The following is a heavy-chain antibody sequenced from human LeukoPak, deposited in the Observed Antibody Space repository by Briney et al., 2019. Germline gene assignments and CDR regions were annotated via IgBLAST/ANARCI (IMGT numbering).Heavy chain of an antibody. CDR2: IYYSGST. V-gene: IGHV4-59*01. CDR1: GGSISSYY. D-gene: IGHD5-18*01. Sequence: SETLSLTCTVSGGSISSYYWSWIRQPPGKGLEWIGYIYYSGSTNYNPSLKSRVTISVDTSKNQFFLKLSSVTAADTAVYYCARDRGGYSYGYDYFDYWGQGTLVTVSS. J-gene: IGHJ4*02. CDR3: ARDRGGYSYGYDYFDY.